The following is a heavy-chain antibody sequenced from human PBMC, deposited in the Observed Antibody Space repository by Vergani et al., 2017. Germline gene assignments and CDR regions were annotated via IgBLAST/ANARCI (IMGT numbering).Heavy chain of an antibody. V-gene: IGHV3-30*18. CDR2: ISYDGSNK. CDR1: GFTFSSYG. CDR3: AKVGATKTGMDV. D-gene: IGHD1-14*01. J-gene: IGHJ6*02. Sequence: QVQLVESGGGVVQPGRSLRLSCAASGFTFSSYGLHWVRQAPGKGLEWVAVISYDGSNKYYADSVKGRFTISRDNSKNTLYLQMNSLRAEDTAVYYCAKVGATKTGMDVGGQGTTVTVSS.